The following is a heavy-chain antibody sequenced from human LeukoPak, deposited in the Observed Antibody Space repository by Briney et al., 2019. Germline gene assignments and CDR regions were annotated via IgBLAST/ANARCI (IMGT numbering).Heavy chain of an antibody. CDR3: ARVPNCGGDCYLIWFDP. Sequence: PPETLSLTCTVSGGSVSSGNYFWTWIRQPPGKGLEWLGYIFYTGSTYYNPSLKSRVTISVDTSKNQFSLKLSSVTAADTAVYYCARVPNCGGDCYLIWFDPWGQGTLVTVSS. D-gene: IGHD2-21*02. V-gene: IGHV4-61*01. CDR2: IFYTGST. CDR1: GGSVSSGNYF. J-gene: IGHJ5*02.